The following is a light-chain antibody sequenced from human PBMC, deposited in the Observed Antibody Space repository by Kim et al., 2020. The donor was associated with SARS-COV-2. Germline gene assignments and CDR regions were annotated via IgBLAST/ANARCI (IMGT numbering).Light chain of an antibody. CDR3: QQYDSWPRT. CDR1: QGVCSH. J-gene: IGKJ1*01. V-gene: IGKV3-15*01. Sequence: PGERAALSCRASQGVCSHLTWYQPRPGQVPRLLIYGASTRATGIPARFSGSGSGKEFILTISSLQSEDFAVYYCQQYDSWPRTFGQGTKVDIK. CDR2: GAS.